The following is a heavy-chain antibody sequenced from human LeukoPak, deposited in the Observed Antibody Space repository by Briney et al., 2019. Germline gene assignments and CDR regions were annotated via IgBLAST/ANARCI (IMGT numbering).Heavy chain of an antibody. D-gene: IGHD6-13*01. CDR3: ARSLWYSDAFDI. CDR1: GGSISSSSYY. Sequence: PSETLSLTCTVSGGSISSSSYYWGWIRQPPGKGVEWIGSIYYSGSTYYNPSLKSRVSISVDTSKNQFSLKLSSVTAADTAVYYCARSLWYSDAFDIWGQGTMVTVSS. J-gene: IGHJ3*02. CDR2: IYYSGST. V-gene: IGHV4-39*01.